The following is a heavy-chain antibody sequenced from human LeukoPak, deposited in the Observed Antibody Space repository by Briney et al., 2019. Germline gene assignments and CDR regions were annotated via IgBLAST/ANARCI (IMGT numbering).Heavy chain of an antibody. Sequence: PGGSLRLSCAASGIFDDYGMSWVRQVPGKGLEWVGRIKSKTDGGTTDYAAPVKDRFTISRDDSKNTLYLQMNSLKTEDTAVYYCTTAVYSSGLDYWGQGTLVTVSS. CDR1: GIFDDYG. CDR3: TTAVYSSGLDY. D-gene: IGHD6-19*01. CDR2: IKSKTDGGTT. J-gene: IGHJ4*02. V-gene: IGHV3-15*01.